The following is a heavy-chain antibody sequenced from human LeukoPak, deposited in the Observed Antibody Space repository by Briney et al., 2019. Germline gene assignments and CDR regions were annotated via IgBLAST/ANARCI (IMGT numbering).Heavy chain of an antibody. CDR2: IFSSDIT. V-gene: IGHV4-4*09. D-gene: IGHD1-26*01. CDR3: ARSDGIVGEEAWFDP. J-gene: IGHJ5*02. CDR1: GGSISTFH. Sequence: ASETLSLTCSVSGGSISTFHWHWIRQPPGKGLEWVGYIFSSDITNYNPSLRSQVTISVDTSKNQFSLKLRSVTAADTAVYFCARSDGIVGEEAWFDPWGQGTLVTVSS.